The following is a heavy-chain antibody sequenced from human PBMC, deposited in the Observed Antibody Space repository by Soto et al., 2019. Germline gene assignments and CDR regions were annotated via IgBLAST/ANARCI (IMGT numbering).Heavy chain of an antibody. CDR3: VHSRCGGDCLRSYSSHSYYGMDV. CDR1: GFSLNTGGLG. J-gene: IGHJ6*02. D-gene: IGHD2-21*02. CDR2: IYWDGDK. Sequence: QITLKESGPTLVKPTQTLTLTCTFSGFSLNTGGLGVGWIRQPPGKALEWLALIYWDGDKRYSPSLQSRLSITKDTSNNRVVLTMTHMDPGDTATYYCVHSRCGGDCLRSYSSHSYYGMDVWGQGNTVTVSS. V-gene: IGHV2-5*02.